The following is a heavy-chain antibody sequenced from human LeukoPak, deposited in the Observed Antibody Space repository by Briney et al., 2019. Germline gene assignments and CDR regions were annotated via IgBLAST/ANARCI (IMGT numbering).Heavy chain of an antibody. D-gene: IGHD1-26*01. CDR1: GFDFTSAW. CDR3: ARGSSARFIGPEY. Sequence: GGSLRLSCAASGFDFTSAWMSWVRQTPGKGLVWISRISTDRSFTNYADSVKGRFSISRDNAKNTLYLQMNSLRVEDTAVYFCARGSSARFIGPEYWGHGTLVTVSS. V-gene: IGHV3-74*01. CDR2: ISTDRSFT. J-gene: IGHJ4*01.